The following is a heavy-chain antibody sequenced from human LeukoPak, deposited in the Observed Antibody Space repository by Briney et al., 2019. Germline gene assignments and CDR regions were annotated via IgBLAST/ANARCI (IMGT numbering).Heavy chain of an antibody. J-gene: IGHJ6*02. CDR2: IYYSGST. CDR1: GGSISRYY. CDR3: ARVRTPYGYYGMDV. V-gene: IGHV4-59*01. Sequence: SETLSLTCTVSGGSISRYYWSWSRQPPGKGLEWIGYIYYSGSTNYNPSLKSRVTISVDTSKNQFSLKLSSVTAADTAVYYCARVRTPYGYYGMDVWGQGTTVTVSS. D-gene: IGHD3-10*01.